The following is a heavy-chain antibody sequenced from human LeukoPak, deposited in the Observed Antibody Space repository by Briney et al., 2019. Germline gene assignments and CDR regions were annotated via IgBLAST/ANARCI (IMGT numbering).Heavy chain of an antibody. CDR2: ISSNGGST. CDR3: ARGKVVPAAQAPLGFDP. V-gene: IGHV3-64*01. Sequence: GGSLRLSCAASGFTFSSYAMHWVRQAPGKGLEYVSAISSNGGSTYYANSVKGRFTISRDNSKNTLYLQMGSLRAEDMAVYYCARGKVVPAAQAPLGFDPWGQGTLVTVSS. D-gene: IGHD2-2*01. J-gene: IGHJ5*02. CDR1: GFTFSSYA.